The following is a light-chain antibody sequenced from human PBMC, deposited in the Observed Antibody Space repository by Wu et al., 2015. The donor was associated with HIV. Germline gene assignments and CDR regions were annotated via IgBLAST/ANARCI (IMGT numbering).Light chain of an antibody. CDR3: QHYDNLPLT. J-gene: IGKJ4*01. Sequence: DIRMTQSPSSLSASVGDRVTITCQASQDIYNFLSWYQQKPGKAPKLLIYDASNLETGVPSRFSGSGSGTHFTFTISSLQPEDIATYYCQHYDNLPLTFGEGPRWRSN. V-gene: IGKV1-33*01. CDR1: QDIYNF. CDR2: DAS.